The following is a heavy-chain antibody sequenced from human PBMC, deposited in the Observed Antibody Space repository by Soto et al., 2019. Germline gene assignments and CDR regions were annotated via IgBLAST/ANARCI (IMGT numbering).Heavy chain of an antibody. Sequence: QVQLVESGGGVVQPGRSLRLSCVASGFTFSRYAMHWVRQAPGKGLEWVAVIWYDGSEKYYADSVKGRFTISRDNSKNILYLQMNSLRAEDTAVYYCAVGGYCSDGTCWSRFDSWGQGTLVTVSS. CDR1: GFTFSRYA. J-gene: IGHJ4*02. CDR3: AVGGYCSDGTCWSRFDS. V-gene: IGHV3-33*03. CDR2: IWYDGSEK. D-gene: IGHD2-15*01.